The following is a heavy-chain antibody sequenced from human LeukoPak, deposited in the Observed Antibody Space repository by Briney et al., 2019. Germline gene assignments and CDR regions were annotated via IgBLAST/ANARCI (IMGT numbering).Heavy chain of an antibody. J-gene: IGHJ5*02. CDR3: ARDESGYDSWFDP. CDR1: GYTFTDHD. CDR2: MNPKSGKI. V-gene: IGHV1-8*01. Sequence: GASVKVSCKASGYTFTDHDINWVRQATGQGLEWMGWMNPKSGKIGIPQKFQGRVTMTSNTSTNTAYVELSSLRSDDTAVYYCARDESGYDSWFDPWGQGTLVTVSS. D-gene: IGHD5-12*01.